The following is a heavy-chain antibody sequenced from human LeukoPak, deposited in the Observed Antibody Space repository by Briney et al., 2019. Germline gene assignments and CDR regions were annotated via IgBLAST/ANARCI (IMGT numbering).Heavy chain of an antibody. V-gene: IGHV4-34*01. CDR2: INHSGST. CDR1: GGSFSGYY. J-gene: IGHJ4*03. D-gene: IGHD5-12*01. CDR3: ARGSLHSGYDPRVDY. Sequence: SETLSLTCAVYGGSFSGYYWSWIRQPPGKGLEWIGEINHSGSTNYNPSLKSRVTISVDTSKNQFSLKLSSVTAADTAVYYCARGSLHSGYDPRVDYWGQGTTVTVSS.